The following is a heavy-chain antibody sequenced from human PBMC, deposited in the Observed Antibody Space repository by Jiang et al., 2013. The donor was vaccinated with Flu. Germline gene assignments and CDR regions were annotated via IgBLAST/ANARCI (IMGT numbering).Heavy chain of an antibody. CDR3: ARDVVVVMGWFDP. D-gene: IGHD2-15*01. CDR2: INHSGST. Sequence: LLKPSETLSLTCAVSGYSISSGYYWGWIRQPPGKGLEWIGEINHSGSTNYNPSLKSRVTISVDTSKNQFSLKLSSVTAADTAVYYCARDVVVVMGWFDPWGQGTLVTVSS. J-gene: IGHJ5*02. V-gene: IGHV4-38-2*02. CDR1: GYSISSGYY.